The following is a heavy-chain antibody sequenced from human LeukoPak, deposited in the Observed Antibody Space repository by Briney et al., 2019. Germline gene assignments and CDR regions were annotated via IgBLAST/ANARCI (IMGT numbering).Heavy chain of an antibody. V-gene: IGHV3-53*01. J-gene: IGHJ4*02. CDR2: LYSDGDT. CDR3: ARDLYSSAWYGIH. D-gene: IGHD6-19*01. CDR1: GFTFSSYW. Sequence: GGSLRLSCAASGFTFSSYWMSWVRQAPGGGLHWVSLLYSDGDTYYADSVKGRFTISRDTSKNTLYLQMNSLRVDDTAVYYCARDLYSSAWYGIHWGQGTLVTVSS.